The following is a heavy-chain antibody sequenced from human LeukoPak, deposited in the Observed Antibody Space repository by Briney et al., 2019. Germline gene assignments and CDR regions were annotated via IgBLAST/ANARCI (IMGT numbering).Heavy chain of an antibody. CDR1: GYTFTSYG. Sequence: ASVKVSCKASGYTFTSYGISWVRQAPGQGLEWMGWISAYNGNTNYAQKLQGRVTMTIDTSTSTAYMELRSLRSDDTAMYYCARDRPYYYGSGSTHFDYWGQGTLVTVSS. J-gene: IGHJ4*02. CDR2: ISAYNGNT. D-gene: IGHD3-10*01. CDR3: ARDRPYYYGSGSTHFDY. V-gene: IGHV1-18*01.